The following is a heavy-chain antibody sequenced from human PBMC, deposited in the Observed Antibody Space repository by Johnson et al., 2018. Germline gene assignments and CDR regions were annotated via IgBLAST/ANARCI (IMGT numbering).Heavy chain of an antibody. CDR2: ISYDGSNK. D-gene: IGHD6-19*01. Sequence: QVQLVESGGGLVQPGGSLRLSCAASGFTFSSYAMHWVRQAPGKGLEWVAVISYDGSNKYYADSVKGRFTISRDNSKNTLYLQMNILRAEEPAVYYCARGRIAGAGTVGYYYHYMDVWGKGTTVTVSS. J-gene: IGHJ6*03. CDR3: ARGRIAGAGTVGYYYHYMDV. CDR1: GFTFSSYA. V-gene: IGHV3-30-3*01.